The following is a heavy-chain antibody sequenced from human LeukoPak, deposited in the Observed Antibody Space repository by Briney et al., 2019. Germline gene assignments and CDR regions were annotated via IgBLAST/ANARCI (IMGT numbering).Heavy chain of an antibody. CDR1: GYTFTSYG. J-gene: IGHJ3*02. V-gene: IGHV1-18*01. Sequence: GASVKVSCKASGYTFTSYGISWVRQAPGQGLEWMGWISAYNGNTNYAQKLQGRVTMTTDTPTSTAYMELRSLRSDDTAVYYCARDARGSAHDAFDIWGQGTMVTVSS. D-gene: IGHD3-10*01. CDR3: ARDARGSAHDAFDI. CDR2: ISAYNGNT.